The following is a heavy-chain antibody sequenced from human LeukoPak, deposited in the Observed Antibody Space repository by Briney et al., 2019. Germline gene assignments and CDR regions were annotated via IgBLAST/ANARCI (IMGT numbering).Heavy chain of an antibody. Sequence: GGSLRLSCAASGFTFSSYSMNWVRQAPRKGLEWVSSISSSSSYIYYADSVKGRFTISRDNAKNSLYLQMNSLRAEDTAVYYCARDMGAATAKDYWGQGTLVTVSS. CDR1: GFTFSSYS. CDR3: ARDMGAATAKDY. V-gene: IGHV3-21*01. D-gene: IGHD2-21*02. J-gene: IGHJ4*02. CDR2: ISSSSSYI.